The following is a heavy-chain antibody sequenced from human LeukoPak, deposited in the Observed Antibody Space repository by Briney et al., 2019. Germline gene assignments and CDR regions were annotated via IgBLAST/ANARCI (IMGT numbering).Heavy chain of an antibody. V-gene: IGHV3-23*01. J-gene: IGHJ4*02. Sequence: GSLRLSCAASGFTFSSYVTSWVRQAPGKGLEWVSSISNSGGSTYYADSVKGRFTVSRDNSKNTLYLQMNSLRAEDTAVYYCAKEGFDSWGQGTLVTVSS. CDR1: GFTFSSYV. CDR2: ISNSGGST. CDR3: AKEGFDS.